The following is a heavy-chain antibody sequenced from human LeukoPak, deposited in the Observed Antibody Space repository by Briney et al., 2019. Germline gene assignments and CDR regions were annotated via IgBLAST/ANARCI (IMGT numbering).Heavy chain of an antibody. V-gene: IGHV4-34*01. CDR3: ARAGYSSGWSNFDY. CDR2: INHSGST. D-gene: IGHD6-19*01. Sequence: SETLSLTCAVYGGSFSGYYWSWIRQPPGKGLEWIGEINHSGSTNYNPSLKSRVTISVDTSKNQFSLQLNSVTPEDTAVYYCARAGYSSGWSNFDYWGQGTLVTVSS. J-gene: IGHJ4*02. CDR1: GGSFSGYY.